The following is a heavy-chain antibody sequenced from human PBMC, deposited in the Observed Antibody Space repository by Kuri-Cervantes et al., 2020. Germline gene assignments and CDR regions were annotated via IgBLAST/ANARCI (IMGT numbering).Heavy chain of an antibody. J-gene: IGHJ3*02. D-gene: IGHD2-2*01. CDR2: IYYSGST. CDR1: GGSVSSGSYY. CDR3: ARVGSSYAHSGDAFDI. Sequence: ESLKISCTVSGGSVSSGSYYWSWIRQPPGKGLEWIGYIYYSGSTNYNPSLKSRVTISVDTSKNQFSLKLSSVTAADTAVYYCARVGSSYAHSGDAFDIWGQGTMVTVSS. V-gene: IGHV4-61*01.